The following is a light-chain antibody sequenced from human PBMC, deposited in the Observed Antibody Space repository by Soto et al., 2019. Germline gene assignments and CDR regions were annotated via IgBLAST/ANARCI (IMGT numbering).Light chain of an antibody. Sequence: QSALTQPASVSGSPGQSITISCTGTSGDIGSYTYVSWYQQYPGKAPKLLISEVTNRPSGVSNRFSVSKSGNTASLTISGLQAEDKAHYYCSSYTTNSPPVVFGGGTKLTVL. V-gene: IGLV2-14*01. J-gene: IGLJ2*01. CDR1: SGDIGSYTY. CDR3: SSYTTNSPPVV. CDR2: EVT.